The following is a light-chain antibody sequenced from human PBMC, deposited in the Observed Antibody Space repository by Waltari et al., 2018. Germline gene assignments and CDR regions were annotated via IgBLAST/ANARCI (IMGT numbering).Light chain of an antibody. V-gene: IGLV1-40*01. Sequence: QSVLTQPPSVSGAPGQRVTISCTGSSPNLGAGSYLHWYQQLPGSAPKLLIYANIDRPSGVPDRFSGSKSGTSASLAITGLQAEDEADYYCQSYDRSLSVRVFGGGTKLTVL. CDR2: ANI. CDR3: QSYDRSLSVRV. CDR1: SPNLGAGSY. J-gene: IGLJ2*01.